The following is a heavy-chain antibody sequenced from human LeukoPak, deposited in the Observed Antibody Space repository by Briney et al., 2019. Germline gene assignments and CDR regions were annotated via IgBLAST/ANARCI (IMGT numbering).Heavy chain of an antibody. V-gene: IGHV4-38-2*01. CDR1: GYSISSGYY. Sequence: PSETLSLTCAVSGYSISSGYYWGWIRQPPGKGLEWIGSIYHSGSTYYNPSLKSRVTISVDTSKNQFSLKLSSVTAADTAVYYRARVYSGSYLGYFDYWGQGTLVTVSS. J-gene: IGHJ4*02. CDR2: IYHSGST. D-gene: IGHD1-26*01. CDR3: ARVYSGSYLGYFDY.